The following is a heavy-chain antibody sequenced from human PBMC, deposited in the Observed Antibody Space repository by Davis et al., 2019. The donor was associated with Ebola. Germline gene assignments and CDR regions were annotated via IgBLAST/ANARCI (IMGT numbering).Heavy chain of an antibody. CDR1: GFTFSSYD. CDR3: TTTTTHFDY. CDR2: IRSKANSYAT. J-gene: IGHJ4*02. V-gene: IGHV3-73*01. D-gene: IGHD1-26*01. Sequence: GGSLRLSCAASGFTFSSYDMHWVRQASGKGLEWVGRIRSKANSYATAYAASVKGRFTISRDDSKNTAYLQMNSLKTEDTAVYYCTTTTTHFDYWGQGTLVTVSS.